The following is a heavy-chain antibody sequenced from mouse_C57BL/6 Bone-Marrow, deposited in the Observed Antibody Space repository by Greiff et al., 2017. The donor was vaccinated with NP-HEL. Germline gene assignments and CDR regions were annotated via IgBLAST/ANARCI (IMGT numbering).Heavy chain of an antibody. Sequence: VQLQQPGAELVRPGSSVKLSCKASGYTFTSYWMHWVKQRPIQGLEWIGNIDPSDSETHYNQKFKDKATLTVDKSSSTAYMQLSSLTSEDSAVYYCARRPYDGYPYWYFDVWGTGTTVTVSS. J-gene: IGHJ1*03. CDR2: IDPSDSET. D-gene: IGHD2-3*01. CDR1: GYTFTSYW. CDR3: ARRPYDGYPYWYFDV. V-gene: IGHV1-52*01.